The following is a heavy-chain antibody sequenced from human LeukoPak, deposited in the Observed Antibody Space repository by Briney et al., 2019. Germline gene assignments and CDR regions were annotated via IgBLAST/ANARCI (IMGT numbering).Heavy chain of an antibody. V-gene: IGHV1-18*01. Sequence: GASVKVSCKASGYTFTSYGIGWVRQAPGQGLEWMGWISAYNGNTNYAQKLQGRVTMTTDTSTSTAYMELRSLRSDDTAVYYCARDTEARTYYYYGMDVWGQGTTVTVSS. CDR1: GYTFTSYG. D-gene: IGHD1-7*01. CDR2: ISAYNGNT. CDR3: ARDTEARTYYYYGMDV. J-gene: IGHJ6*02.